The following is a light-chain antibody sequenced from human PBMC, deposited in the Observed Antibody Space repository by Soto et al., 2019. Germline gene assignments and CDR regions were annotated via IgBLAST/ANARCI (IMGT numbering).Light chain of an antibody. CDR2: EVN. Sequence: QSVLTHPASVSGSPGQSITISCTGTSSDVGGYNYVSWYQHHPGKAPKLMIYEVNNRPSGVSNRFSGSKSGNTASLTISGLQAGDEADYYCISYTNNSTKVFGGGTQLTVL. CDR1: SSDVGGYNY. J-gene: IGLJ3*02. V-gene: IGLV2-14*01. CDR3: ISYTNNSTKV.